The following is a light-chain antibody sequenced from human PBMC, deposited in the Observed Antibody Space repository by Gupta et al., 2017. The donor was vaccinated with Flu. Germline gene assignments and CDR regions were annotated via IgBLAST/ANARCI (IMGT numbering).Light chain of an antibody. CDR1: QRISSW. Sequence: GDRVTITCRASQRISSWLAWYQQKPGKAPKLLTYKASSLESGVPSRFSGSGSGTEVTLTISSLQPDDFATYYCQQYKSYSWTFGQGTKVEIK. CDR3: QQYKSYSWT. V-gene: IGKV1-5*03. J-gene: IGKJ1*01. CDR2: KAS.